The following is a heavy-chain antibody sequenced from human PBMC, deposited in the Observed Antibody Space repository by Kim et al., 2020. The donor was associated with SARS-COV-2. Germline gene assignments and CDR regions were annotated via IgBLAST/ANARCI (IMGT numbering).Heavy chain of an antibody. D-gene: IGHD3-16*01. CDR1: GGSISSYY. CDR3: AIVPYYDYVWGNYYAFDI. Sequence: SETLSLTCTVSGGSISSYYWSWIRQPPGKGLEWVGYIYYNKRSNYSPSLKSRFTISVDTSKNQFSLKLSSVTAADSAVYYCAIVPYYDYVWGNYYAFDIWGQGTMVTVSS. CDR2: IYYNKRS. J-gene: IGHJ3*02. V-gene: IGHV4-59*13.